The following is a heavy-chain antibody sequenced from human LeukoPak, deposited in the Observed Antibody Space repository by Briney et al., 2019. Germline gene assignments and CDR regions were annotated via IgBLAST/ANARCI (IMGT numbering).Heavy chain of an antibody. CDR3: AGVGYTAMAAYYYYGMDV. V-gene: IGHV3-30-3*01. J-gene: IGHJ6*02. CDR1: GFTFSSYA. D-gene: IGHD5-18*01. CDR2: ISYDGSNK. Sequence: PGGSLRLSCAASGFTFSSYAMHWVRQAPGKGLEWVAVISYDGSNKYYADSVKGRFTISRDNSKNTLYLQMNSLRAEDTAVYYCAGVGYTAMAAYYYYGMDVWGQGTTVTVPS.